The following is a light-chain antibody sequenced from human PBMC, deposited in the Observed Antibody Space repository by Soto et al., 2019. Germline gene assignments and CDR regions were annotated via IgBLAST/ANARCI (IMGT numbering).Light chain of an antibody. CDR2: EGT. Sequence: QSALTQPASVSGSPGQSITIPCTVTSSDVGSYNLVSWFQQHPGKVPKLIIYEGTKRPSGVSDRFSGSKSGNTASLTISGLQAEDEADYYCDSYTSSRAYVFGIGTKVTVL. V-gene: IGLV2-14*02. J-gene: IGLJ1*01. CDR3: DSYTSSRAYV. CDR1: SSDVGSYNL.